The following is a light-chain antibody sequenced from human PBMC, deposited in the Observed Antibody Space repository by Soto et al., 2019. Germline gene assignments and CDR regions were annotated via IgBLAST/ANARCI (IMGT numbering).Light chain of an antibody. J-gene: IGKJ4*01. CDR2: AAS. CDR1: QGIKNY. CDR3: RRYYNAPFT. V-gene: IGKV1-27*01. Sequence: DIQVTQHPSSLSASVGDRVTITCRASQGIKNYLAWYQQKPGETPKLLIYAASTLESGIPPRFSGSGSGTDFTLTINNLQPEDVATYYCRRYYNAPFTFGGGTKVDIK.